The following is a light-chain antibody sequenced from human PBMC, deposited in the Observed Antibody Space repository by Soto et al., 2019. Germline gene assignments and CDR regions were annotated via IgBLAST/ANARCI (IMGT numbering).Light chain of an antibody. V-gene: IGLV1-44*01. J-gene: IGLJ2*01. CDR1: SSNIGSNT. CDR2: SNN. Sequence: QSVLTQPPSASGTPGQRVTISCSGSSSNIGSNTVNWYRQVPGTAPKILIYSNNQRPSGVPDRFSGSKSGTSGSLAISGLQSEDEADYYCEAWDDSLNGVVFGGGTKVTVL. CDR3: EAWDDSLNGVV.